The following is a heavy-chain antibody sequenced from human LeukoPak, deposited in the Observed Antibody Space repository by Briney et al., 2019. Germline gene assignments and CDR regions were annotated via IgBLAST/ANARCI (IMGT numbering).Heavy chain of an antibody. Sequence: GGPLRLSCAASGFTFSNAWMSWVRQAPGKGLEWVGRIKSKTDGGTTDYAAPVKGRFTISRDDSKNTLYLQMNSLKTEDTAVYYCTTEDSRAGTPNFDYWGQGTLVTVSS. CDR3: TTEDSRAGTPNFDY. V-gene: IGHV3-15*01. J-gene: IGHJ4*02. CDR2: IKSKTDGGTT. CDR1: GFTFSNAW. D-gene: IGHD6-19*01.